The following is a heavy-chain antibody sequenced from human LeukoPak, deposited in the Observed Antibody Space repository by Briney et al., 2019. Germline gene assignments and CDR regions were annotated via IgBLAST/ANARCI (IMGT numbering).Heavy chain of an antibody. Sequence: GSLRLSCAASGFTFSSYSMNWVRQAPGKGLEWVSYISSSSSTIYYADSVKGRFTISRDNAKNSLYLQMNSLRDEDTAVYYCARALTPYSSSWSGDYWGQGTLVTVSS. CDR2: ISSSSSTI. CDR1: GFTFSSYS. V-gene: IGHV3-48*02. D-gene: IGHD6-13*01. J-gene: IGHJ4*02. CDR3: ARALTPYSSSWSGDY.